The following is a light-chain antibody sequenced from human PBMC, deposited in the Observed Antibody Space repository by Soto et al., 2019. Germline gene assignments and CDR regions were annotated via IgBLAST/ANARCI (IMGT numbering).Light chain of an antibody. CDR3: QQYGSSRFT. V-gene: IGKV3-20*01. J-gene: IGKJ3*01. CDR2: GAS. Sequence: EIGLTQSPGTLSLSQGERATLSCMASQSISSSYLAWYQQKPGQAPRLLVYGASSRATGIPDRFSGSGSGTDFTLTISRLEPEDFAVYYCQQYGSSRFTFGPGTKVDIK. CDR1: QSISSSY.